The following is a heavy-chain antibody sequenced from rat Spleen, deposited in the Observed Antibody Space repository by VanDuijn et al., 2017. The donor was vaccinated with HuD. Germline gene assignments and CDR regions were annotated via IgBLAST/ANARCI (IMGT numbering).Heavy chain of an antibody. D-gene: IGHD1-12*02. V-gene: IGHV5-20*01. CDR1: GFTFSDYY. Sequence: EVQLVESDGGLVQPGRSLKLSCATSGFTFSDYYMAWVRQAPTKGLDWVATISYDGSTTYYRDPVKGRFTISRDNAKSTLYLQMDSLRSEDTATYYCTTDTFYDGTYYPGGFDYWGQGVMVTVSS. J-gene: IGHJ2*01. CDR3: TTDTFYDGTYYPGGFDY. CDR2: ISYDGSTT.